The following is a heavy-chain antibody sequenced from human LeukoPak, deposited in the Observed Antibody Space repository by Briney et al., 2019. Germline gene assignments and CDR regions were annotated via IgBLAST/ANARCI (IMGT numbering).Heavy chain of an antibody. CDR3: ARDLPGRGSSGIGY. CDR1: GGSISSGGYY. CDR2: IYYSGST. Sequence: SETLSLTCTVSGGSISSGGYYWSWIRQHPGKGLEWIGYIYYSGSTYYNPSLKSRVTISVDTSKNQFSLKLSSVTAADTAVYYCARDLPGRGSSGIGYWGQGTLVTVSS. J-gene: IGHJ4*02. D-gene: IGHD3-22*01. V-gene: IGHV4-31*03.